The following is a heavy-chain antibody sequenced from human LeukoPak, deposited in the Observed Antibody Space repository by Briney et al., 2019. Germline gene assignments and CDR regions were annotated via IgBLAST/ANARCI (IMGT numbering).Heavy chain of an antibody. D-gene: IGHD3-16*02. J-gene: IGHJ4*02. CDR3: ARGRRPRFMITFGGVIAYFDY. Sequence: SETLSLTCAVYGGSFSGYYWSWIRQPPGKGLEWIGEINHSGSTYYNPSLKSRVTISVDTSKNQFSLKLSSVTAADTAVYYCARGRRPRFMITFGGVIAYFDYWGQGTLVTVSS. CDR2: INHSGST. V-gene: IGHV4-34*01. CDR1: GGSFSGYY.